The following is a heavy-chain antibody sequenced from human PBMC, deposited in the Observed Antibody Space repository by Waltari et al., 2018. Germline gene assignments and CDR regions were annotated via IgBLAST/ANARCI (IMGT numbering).Heavy chain of an antibody. CDR3: ARDVLTVDGSSYYFDY. V-gene: IGHV1-2*02. Sequence: QVQLEQSGAEVQKPGASVKVSCKASGYTFTGHYIQWVRQAPGQGLEWMGWINPNSGGTNSAQKFQGRVTMARDTSITAADMELSSLKPDDTAVYFCARDVLTVDGSSYYFDYWGQGTLVTVSS. CDR2: INPNSGGT. D-gene: IGHD6-19*01. J-gene: IGHJ4*02. CDR1: GYTFTGHY.